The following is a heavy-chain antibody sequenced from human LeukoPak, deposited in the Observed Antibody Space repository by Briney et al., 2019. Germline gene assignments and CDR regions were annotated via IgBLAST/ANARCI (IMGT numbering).Heavy chain of an antibody. V-gene: IGHV4-4*02. Sequence: SGTLSLTCAVSGGSISSSNWWSWVRQPPGKGLEWIGEIYHSGSTNYNPSLKSRVTISVDKSKNQFSLKLSSVTAADTAVYYCARDREYSSGLYYFDYWGQGTLVTVSS. CDR2: IYHSGST. J-gene: IGHJ4*02. D-gene: IGHD6-19*01. CDR3: ARDREYSSGLYYFDY. CDR1: GGSISSSNW.